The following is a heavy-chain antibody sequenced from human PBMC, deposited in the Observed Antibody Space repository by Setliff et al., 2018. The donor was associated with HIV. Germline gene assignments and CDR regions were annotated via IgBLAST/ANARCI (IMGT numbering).Heavy chain of an antibody. V-gene: IGHV3-33*08. CDR3: VRASYSSSWYNIRPFDF. D-gene: IGHD6-13*01. CDR1: GFTFTSYS. CDR2: IWYDGTNI. Sequence: QTGGSLRLSCAASGFTFTSYSMHWVRQAPGKGLEWVAVIWYDGTNIYYADSVKDRFTISRDNSKNTLYLQMNSLRVEDTAVYYCVRASYSSSWYNIRPFDFWAQGTLVTVSS. J-gene: IGHJ4*02.